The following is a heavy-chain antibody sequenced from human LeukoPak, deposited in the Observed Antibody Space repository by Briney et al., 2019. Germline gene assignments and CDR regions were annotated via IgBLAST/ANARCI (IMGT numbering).Heavy chain of an antibody. CDR2: FDPEDGET. V-gene: IGHV1-24*01. CDR3: APYYYDSSGYIRNWFDP. Sequence: GASVKVSCKVSGYTLTELSMHWVRQAPGKGLEWMGGFDPEDGETIYAQKFHGRVSMTEDTSTDTAYMELRSLRSEDTAVYYCAPYYYDSSGYIRNWFDPWGQGTLVTVSS. D-gene: IGHD3-22*01. J-gene: IGHJ5*02. CDR1: GYTLTELS.